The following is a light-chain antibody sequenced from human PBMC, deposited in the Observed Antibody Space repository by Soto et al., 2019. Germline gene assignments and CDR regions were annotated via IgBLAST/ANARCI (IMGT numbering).Light chain of an antibody. Sequence: EIVLTQSPGTLSSSPGERATLSCRASPSVISGYSAWYQQKPGQAPRLLIYGAYTRATGIPDRLSGSGAGTDFTMTIRTLEAQDFAVYYCQQYGFTVGQGTRLEIK. CDR1: PSVISGY. J-gene: IGKJ5*01. CDR3: QQYGFT. V-gene: IGKV3-20*01. CDR2: GAY.